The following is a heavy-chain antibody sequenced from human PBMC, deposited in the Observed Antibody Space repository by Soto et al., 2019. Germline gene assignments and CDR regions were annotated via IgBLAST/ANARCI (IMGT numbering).Heavy chain of an antibody. V-gene: IGHV3-23*01. CDR3: AKGGSYWFYYGMDV. Sequence: EVQLLESGGGLVQPGGSLRLSCAASGFTFSSYAMSWVRQAPGKGLEWVSAISGSGGSTYYADSVKGRFTISRDNSKNTLYLQMNSLRAEDTAVYDCAKGGSYWFYYGMDVWGQGTTVTVSS. J-gene: IGHJ6*02. D-gene: IGHD1-26*01. CDR1: GFTFSSYA. CDR2: ISGSGGST.